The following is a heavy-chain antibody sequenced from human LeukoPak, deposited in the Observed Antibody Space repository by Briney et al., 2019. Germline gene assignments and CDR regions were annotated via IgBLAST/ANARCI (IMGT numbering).Heavy chain of an antibody. CDR2: ISYDGSSK. V-gene: IGHV3-30*03. CDR3: ARAEATWAYYFGMDV. D-gene: IGHD1-1*01. J-gene: IGHJ6*02. CDR1: GFTFSSYG. Sequence: GRSLRLSCAASGFTFSSYGMHWVRQAPGKGLEWVAVISYDGSSKYYADSVKGRFTISRDNSKNTLYLQMNSLRAEDTAVYYCARAEATWAYYFGMDVWGQGTTVTVSS.